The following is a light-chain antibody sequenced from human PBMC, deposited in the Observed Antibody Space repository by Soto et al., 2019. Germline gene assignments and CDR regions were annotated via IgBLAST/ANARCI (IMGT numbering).Light chain of an antibody. CDR1: RSNIGINA. Sequence: QSVLTQPPSASGTPGQRVSISCSGARSNIGINAVDWYQQLPGTAPKVLIYANNQRPSGVPDRFSGSKSGTSASLAINGLQSDDEAHYYCAAWDDSLNSLVFGGGTKLTVL. V-gene: IGLV1-44*01. CDR3: AAWDDSLNSLV. J-gene: IGLJ2*01. CDR2: ANN.